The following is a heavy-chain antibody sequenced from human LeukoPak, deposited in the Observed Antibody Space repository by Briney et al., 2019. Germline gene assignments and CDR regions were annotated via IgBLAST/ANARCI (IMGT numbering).Heavy chain of an antibody. D-gene: IGHD1-26*01. V-gene: IGHV3-30*02. CDR3: ANTAREGFDP. CDR1: GFTFNTYG. J-gene: IGHJ5*02. CDR2: IRYDGSNK. Sequence: GGSLRLSCAVSGFTFNTYGMHWVRQAPGKGLEWVTFIRYDGSNKYYADSVKGRFTISRDNAKNSLYLQMNSLRAEDTAVYYCANTAREGFDPWGQGTLVTVSS.